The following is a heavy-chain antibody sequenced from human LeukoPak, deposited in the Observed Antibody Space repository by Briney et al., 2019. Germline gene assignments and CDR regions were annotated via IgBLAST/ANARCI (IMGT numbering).Heavy chain of an antibody. J-gene: IGHJ4*01. CDR1: GFTVSSNY. V-gene: IGHV3-53*01. D-gene: IGHD3-10*01. CDR3: ARGSEVRGVIDY. Sequence: GGSLRLSCAASGFTVSSNYMSWVRQAPGKGLEWVSVIYSGGSAYYADSVKGRFTISRDNSKNTLYLQMNSLRAEDTAVYYCARGSEVRGVIDYWGHGTLVTVSS. CDR2: IYSGGSA.